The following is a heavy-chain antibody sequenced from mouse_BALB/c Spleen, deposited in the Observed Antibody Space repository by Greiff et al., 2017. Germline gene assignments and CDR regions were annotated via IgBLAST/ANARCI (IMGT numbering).Heavy chain of an antibody. CDR3: AREDDYDEDAMDY. CDR1: GFTFSSFG. CDR2: ISSGSSTI. Sequence: EVQVVESGGGLVQPGGSRKLSCAASGFTFSSFGMHWVRQAPEKGLEWVAYISSGSSTIYYADTVKGRYTISRDNPKNTLFLQMTSLRSEDTAMYYCAREDDYDEDAMDYWGQGTSVTVSS. D-gene: IGHD2-4*01. V-gene: IGHV5-17*02. J-gene: IGHJ4*01.